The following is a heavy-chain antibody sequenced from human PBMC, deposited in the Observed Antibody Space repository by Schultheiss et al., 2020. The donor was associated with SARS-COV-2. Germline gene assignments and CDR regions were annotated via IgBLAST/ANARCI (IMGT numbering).Heavy chain of an antibody. J-gene: IGHJ4*02. V-gene: IGHV4-61*05. Sequence: GSLRLSCTVSGGSISSSSYYWGWIRQPPGKGLEWIGYIYYSGSTNYNPSLKSRVTISVDTSKNQFSLKLSSVTAADTAVYYCARGDSSGDSDYWGQGTLVTVSS. CDR2: IYYSGST. CDR1: GGSISSSSYY. D-gene: IGHD3-22*01. CDR3: ARGDSSGDSDY.